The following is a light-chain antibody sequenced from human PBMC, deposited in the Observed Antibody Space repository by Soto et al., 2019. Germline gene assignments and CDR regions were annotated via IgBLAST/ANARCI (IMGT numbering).Light chain of an antibody. CDR2: DAS. CDR3: QQHDNRPPWT. Sequence: EIVMTQSPATLSVSPVESATLSGRASQSVSSNLAWHQQKPGQAPRILMYDASTRATGISARFSGSGSGTEFTLTISSLQSEDFAVYYCQQHDNRPPWTFGQGTKVDIK. J-gene: IGKJ1*01. CDR1: QSVSSN. V-gene: IGKV3-15*01.